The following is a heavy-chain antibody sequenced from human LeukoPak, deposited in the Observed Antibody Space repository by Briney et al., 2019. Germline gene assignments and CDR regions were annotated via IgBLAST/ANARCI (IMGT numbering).Heavy chain of an antibody. V-gene: IGHV4-59*01. J-gene: IGHJ2*01. CDR3: ARDFGGTYFIQWYFDL. CDR1: GAPISTYY. Sequence: SETLSLTCTVSGAPISTYYWSWIRQPPGKGLEWIGYIYYSGSTNYNPSLKSRGTISLDTSQNQFPLRLSSVTAADTAVYYCARDFGGTYFIQWYFDLWGRGTLVTVSS. CDR2: IYYSGST. D-gene: IGHD1-26*01.